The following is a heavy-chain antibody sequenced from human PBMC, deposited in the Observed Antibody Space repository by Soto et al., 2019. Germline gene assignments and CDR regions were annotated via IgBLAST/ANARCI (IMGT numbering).Heavy chain of an antibody. V-gene: IGHV1-69*13. J-gene: IGHJ6*02. CDR2: IIPIFGTA. CDR3: ASRTTVISYYYYGMDV. CDR1: GGTFSSYA. Sequence: ASVKVSCKASGGTFSSYAISWVRQAPGQGLEWMGGIIPIFGTANYAQKFQGRVTITADESTSTAYMELSSLRSEDTAVYYCASRTTVISYYYYGMDVWGQGTTVTVSS. D-gene: IGHD4-17*01.